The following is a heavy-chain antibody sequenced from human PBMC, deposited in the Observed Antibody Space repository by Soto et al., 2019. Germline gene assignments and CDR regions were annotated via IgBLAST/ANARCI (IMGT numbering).Heavy chain of an antibody. V-gene: IGHV6-1*01. D-gene: IGHD6-13*01. CDR3: AFLSFIVSPCTGFAF. CDR2: TYYRSKWFY. Sequence: PSQTLSLTCAISGDSVSSNSVVWSWIRQSPSRGLEWLGRTYYRSKWFYEYAVSVKSRIAINPDTSKNQFSLQLSSVTPEDTAVYYCAFLSFIVSPCTGFAFWGQGTSVTGSS. J-gene: IGHJ4*02. CDR1: GDSVSSNSVV.